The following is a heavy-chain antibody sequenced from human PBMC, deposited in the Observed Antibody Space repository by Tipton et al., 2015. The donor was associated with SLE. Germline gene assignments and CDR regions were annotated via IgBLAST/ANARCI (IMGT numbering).Heavy chain of an antibody. Sequence: TLSLTCAVSGGSISSGGYSWSWIRQPPGKGLEWIGEINHSGSTNYNPSLKSRVTISVDTSKNQFSLKLSSVTAADTAVYYCARGYPPGDYPFYWGQGTLVTVSS. CDR1: GGSISSGGYS. J-gene: IGHJ4*02. CDR2: INHSGST. D-gene: IGHD4-17*01. V-gene: IGHV4-30-2*01. CDR3: ARGYPPGDYPFY.